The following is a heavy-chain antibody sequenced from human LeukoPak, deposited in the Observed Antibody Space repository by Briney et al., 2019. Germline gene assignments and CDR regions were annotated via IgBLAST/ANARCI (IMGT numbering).Heavy chain of an antibody. CDR2: ISTSSSTI. CDR1: GFTLSPYS. D-gene: IGHD3-22*01. Sequence: GGSLRLSCEASGFTLSPYSMNWVRQAPGKGLEWASYISTSSSTIYYADSVKGRFTISRDNAKNTVYLQMNSLRAEDTAVYYCARFAYYYDSSGYYQNWGQGTLVTVSS. CDR3: ARFAYYYDSSGYYQN. J-gene: IGHJ4*02. V-gene: IGHV3-48*01.